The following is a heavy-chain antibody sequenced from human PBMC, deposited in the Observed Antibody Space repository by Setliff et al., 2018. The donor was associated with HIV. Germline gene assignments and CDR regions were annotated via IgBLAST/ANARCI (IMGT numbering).Heavy chain of an antibody. Sequence: ASVKVSCKASGYTFRNFAISWVRQAPGQGLEWMGWISGYNDNTNYAQKFQGRVTMTTDTTSRTTYMELRSLTSADTAMYYCARIRAAALLNAFDIWGQGTMVTVSS. CDR1: GYTFRNFA. D-gene: IGHD6-13*01. CDR3: ARIRAAALLNAFDI. CDR2: ISGYNDNT. V-gene: IGHV1-18*01. J-gene: IGHJ3*02.